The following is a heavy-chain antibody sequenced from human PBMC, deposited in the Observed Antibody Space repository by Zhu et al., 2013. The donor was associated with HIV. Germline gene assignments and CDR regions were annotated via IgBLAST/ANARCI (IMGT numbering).Heavy chain of an antibody. D-gene: IGHD6-6*01. CDR2: INPNSGGT. V-gene: IGHV1-2*02. Sequence: QVQLVQSGADMKKPGASVKVSCKASGYTFTGYYMHWVRQAPGQGLEWMGWINPNSGGTNYAQKFQGRVTMTRDTSISTAYMELSRLRSDDTTVYYCARPWEYSSSDDAFDIWGQGTMVTVSS. CDR3: ARPWEYSSSDDAFDI. CDR1: GYTFTGYY. J-gene: IGHJ3*02.